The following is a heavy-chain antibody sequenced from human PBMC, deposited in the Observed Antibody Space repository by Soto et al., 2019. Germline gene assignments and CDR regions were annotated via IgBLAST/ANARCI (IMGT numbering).Heavy chain of an antibody. J-gene: IGHJ4*02. CDR1: GGTFSSYA. D-gene: IGHD3-3*01. V-gene: IGHV1-69*13. Sequence: ASVKVSCKASGGTFSSYAISWVRQAPGQGLEWMGGIIPIFGTANYAQKFQGRVTITADESTSTAYMELRSLRSDDTAVYYCARDVSTYYDFWSGYYGSDYWGQGTLVTVSS. CDR3: ARDVSTYYDFWSGYYGSDY. CDR2: IIPIFGTA.